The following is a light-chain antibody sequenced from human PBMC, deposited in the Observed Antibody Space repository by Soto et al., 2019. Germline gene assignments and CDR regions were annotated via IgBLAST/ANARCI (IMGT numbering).Light chain of an antibody. V-gene: IGLV2-11*01. CDR1: SSDVGGYNY. J-gene: IGLJ2*01. CDR2: DVS. Sequence: QSALTQPRSVSGSHGQSVTISCTGTSSDVGGYNYVSWYQQHPGKAPKIMIYDVSKRPSGVPDRFSGSKSGNTASLTISGLQAEDEADYYCCSSAGSYTVVFGGGTKLTVL. CDR3: CSSAGSYTVV.